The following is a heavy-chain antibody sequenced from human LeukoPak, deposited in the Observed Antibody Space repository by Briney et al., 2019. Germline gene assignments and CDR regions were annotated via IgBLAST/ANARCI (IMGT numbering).Heavy chain of an antibody. CDR3: AKYWGDDSSGLIDY. Sequence: GGSLRLSCAASGFTFSNYGMHWVRQAPGKGLEWVAVISNDGRNKYYADSVTGRFTISRDNSKNSLCLQMNSLRAEDPDLYYCAKYWGDDSSGLIDYWGQGTLVTVSS. V-gene: IGHV3-30*18. D-gene: IGHD3-22*01. J-gene: IGHJ4*02. CDR2: ISNDGRNK. CDR1: GFTFSNYG.